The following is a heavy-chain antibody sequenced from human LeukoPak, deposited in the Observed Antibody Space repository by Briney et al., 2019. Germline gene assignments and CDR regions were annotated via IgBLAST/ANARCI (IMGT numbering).Heavy chain of an antibody. D-gene: IGHD2-15*01. CDR2: ISAYNGNT. J-gene: IGHJ3*02. CDR3: ASSWPVARPRWAAFDI. Sequence: SSVKVSYKASGYTFTSYGISWVRQAPGQGLEWMGWISAYNGNTNYAQKLQGRVTMTTDTSTSTAYMELRSLRSDDTAVYYCASSWPVARPRWAAFDIWGQGTMVTVSS. CDR1: GYTFTSYG. V-gene: IGHV1-18*01.